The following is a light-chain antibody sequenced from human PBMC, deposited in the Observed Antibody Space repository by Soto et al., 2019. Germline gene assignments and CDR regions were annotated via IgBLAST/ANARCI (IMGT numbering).Light chain of an antibody. V-gene: IGKV2-28*01. CDR3: MQTLQTPFT. J-gene: IGKJ3*01. Sequence: IVMTQSPVSLPVTPGEPASISCKSSQSLLHSDGYKYLDWSVQKAGQSPQLLIYLGSHRASGVPDRISGSGSGTDFTLKISKVEADDVGVYYCMQTLQTPFTFGPGTKVDIE. CDR2: LGS. CDR1: QSLLHSDGYKY.